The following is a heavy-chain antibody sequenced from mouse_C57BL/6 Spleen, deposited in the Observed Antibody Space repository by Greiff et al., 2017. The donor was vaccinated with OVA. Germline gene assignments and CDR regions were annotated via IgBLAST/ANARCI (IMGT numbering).Heavy chain of an antibody. CDR2: ISYDGSN. D-gene: IGHD2-3*01. CDR3: AREPYPPDGYYVAY. V-gene: IGHV3-6*01. J-gene: IGHJ3*01. Sequence: EVQLQQSGPGLVKPSQSLSLTCSVTGYSITSGYYWNWIRQFPGNKLEWMGYISYDGSNNYNPSLKNRISITLDTSKNQFFLKLNSVTTEDTATYYCAREPYPPDGYYVAYWGQGTLVTVSA. CDR1: GYSITSGYY.